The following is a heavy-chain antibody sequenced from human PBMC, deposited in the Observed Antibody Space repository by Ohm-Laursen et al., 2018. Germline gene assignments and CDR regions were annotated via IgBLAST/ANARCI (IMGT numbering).Heavy chain of an antibody. V-gene: IGHV4-4*07. CDR3: GRAYTI. Sequence: GTLSLTCTVSGDSINNYYWSWIRQPAGKGLEWIGRMYATGSSNYNPSLNSRVTVSVDTSRNQFSLKLTSVTAADTAVYYCGRAYTIWGQGTLVTVSS. CDR2: MYATGSS. J-gene: IGHJ4*02. D-gene: IGHD3-16*01. CDR1: GDSINNYY.